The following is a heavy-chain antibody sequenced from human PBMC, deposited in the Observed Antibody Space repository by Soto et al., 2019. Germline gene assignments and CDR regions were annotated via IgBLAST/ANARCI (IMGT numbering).Heavy chain of an antibody. J-gene: IGHJ6*02. Sequence: PGGSLRLSCAASGFTVKNYQMNWVRQAPGKGLEWVSVIYSGGVTYYPDSVKGRFTTIRDTSKNTVYLQMNSLRADDTAMYYCARDPSTTGYCGLDVWGQGTTVTV. CDR1: GFTVKNYQ. CDR2: IYSGGVT. V-gene: IGHV3-53*01. CDR3: ARDPSTTGYCGLDV.